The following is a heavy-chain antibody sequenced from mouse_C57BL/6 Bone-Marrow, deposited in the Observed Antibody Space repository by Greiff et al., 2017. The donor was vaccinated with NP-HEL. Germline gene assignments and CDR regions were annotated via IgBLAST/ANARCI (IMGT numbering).Heavy chain of an antibody. J-gene: IGHJ2*01. CDR2: ISSGGSYT. V-gene: IGHV5-6*01. CDR1: GFTFSSYG. Sequence: EVQLQESGGDLVKPGGSLKLSCAASGFTFSSYGMSWVRQTPDKRLEWVATISSGGSYTYYPDSVQGRFTISRDNAKNTLYLQMSSLKSEDTAMYYCARHYYSNYFDYWGQGTTLTVSS. CDR3: ARHYYSNYFDY. D-gene: IGHD2-5*01.